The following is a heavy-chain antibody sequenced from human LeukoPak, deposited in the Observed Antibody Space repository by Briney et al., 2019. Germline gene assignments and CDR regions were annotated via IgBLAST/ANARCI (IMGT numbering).Heavy chain of an antibody. D-gene: IGHD6-13*01. CDR2: ISSSSSYT. J-gene: IGHJ5*02. Sequence: GGSLRLSCAASGFTFSDYYMSWIRQAPGKGLEWVSYISSSSSYTNYADSVKGRFTISRDNAKSSLYLQMNSLSAEGTAVYYCAREVIAAAGTCWFDPWGQGTLVTVSS. CDR3: AREVIAAAGTCWFDP. V-gene: IGHV3-11*05. CDR1: GFTFSDYY.